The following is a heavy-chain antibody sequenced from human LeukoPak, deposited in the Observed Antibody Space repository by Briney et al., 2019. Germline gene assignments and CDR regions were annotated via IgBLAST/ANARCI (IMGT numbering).Heavy chain of an antibody. CDR2: IYHSGST. D-gene: IGHD6-13*01. CDR3: ARGVAAAAGNWFDP. V-gene: IGHV4-34*01. J-gene: IGHJ5*02. Sequence: KASETLSLTCAVYGGSFSGYYWSWIRQPPGKGLEWIGEIYHSGSTNYNPSLKSRVTISVDKSKNQFSLKLSSVTAADTAVYYCARGVAAAAGNWFDPWGQGTLVTVSS. CDR1: GGSFSGYY.